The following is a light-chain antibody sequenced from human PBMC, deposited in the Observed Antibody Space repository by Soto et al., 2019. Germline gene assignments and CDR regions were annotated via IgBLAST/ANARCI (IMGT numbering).Light chain of an antibody. V-gene: IGLV1-51*02. CDR3: GTWDTSLSRV. CDR1: SSEIGINY. CDR2: ENN. Sequence: QSVLTQPPSVSAAPGQKVTISCSGSSSEIGINYVSWYQQLPGTAPKLLIYENNKRPSGIPDRFSGSKSGTSATLGITGLQTGDEADYYCGTWDTSLSRVFGTGTKVTVL. J-gene: IGLJ1*01.